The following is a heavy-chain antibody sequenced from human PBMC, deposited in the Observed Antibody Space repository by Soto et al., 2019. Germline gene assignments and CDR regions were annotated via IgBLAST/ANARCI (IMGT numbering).Heavy chain of an antibody. Sequence: ASVKVSCKASGYTFTSYYMHWVRQAPGQGLEWMGIINPSGGSTSYAQKFQGRVTMTRDTSTSTVYMELSSLRSEDTAVYYCARDRPLYDILPGSPYGMDVWGQGTTVTSP. CDR1: GYTFTSYY. V-gene: IGHV1-46*01. CDR3: ARDRPLYDILPGSPYGMDV. CDR2: INPSGGST. J-gene: IGHJ6*02. D-gene: IGHD3-9*01.